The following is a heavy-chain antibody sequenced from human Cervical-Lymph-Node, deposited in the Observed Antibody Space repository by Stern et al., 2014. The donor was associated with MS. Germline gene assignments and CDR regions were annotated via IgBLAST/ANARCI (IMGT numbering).Heavy chain of an antibody. CDR1: GGTFNTNV. V-gene: IGHV1-69*01. J-gene: IGHJ4*02. Sequence: VQLVESWAEVKKPGSSVKVSCKASGGTFNTNVISWVRQAPGQGLEWMGGIIPIFGTALYAQKFQGRVTITANESTRAVYMELSSLRSEDTAVYYCARAAYSTSSYNYWGQGTLVIVSS. D-gene: IGHD6-6*01. CDR3: ARAAYSTSSYNY. CDR2: IIPIFGTA.